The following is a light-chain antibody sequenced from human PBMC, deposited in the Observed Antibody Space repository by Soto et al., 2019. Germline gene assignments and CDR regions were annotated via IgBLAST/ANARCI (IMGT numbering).Light chain of an antibody. CDR2: GAS. Sequence: EDVLTQSPGTLSLSPGERATLSCRASQSVSSRLAWYQQKPGQAPRLLISGASSRATGIPDRFSGSGSATDFTLTISRLEPEDFALYYCQQYGGSPITFGQGTRLEN. CDR1: QSVSSR. CDR3: QQYGGSPIT. V-gene: IGKV3-20*01. J-gene: IGKJ5*01.